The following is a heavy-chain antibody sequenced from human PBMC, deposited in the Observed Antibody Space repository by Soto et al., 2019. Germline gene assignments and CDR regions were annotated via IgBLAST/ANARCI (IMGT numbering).Heavy chain of an antibody. Sequence: GGSLRPSCAASGFTFSSYGMHWVRQAPGKGLEWVAVISYDGSNKHYADSVKGRFTISRDNSKNTLYLQMNSLRAEDTAVYYCAKPGLVDYGMDVWGQGTTVTVSS. CDR1: GFTFSSYG. V-gene: IGHV3-30*18. CDR3: AKPGLVDYGMDV. CDR2: ISYDGSNK. D-gene: IGHD6-19*01. J-gene: IGHJ6*02.